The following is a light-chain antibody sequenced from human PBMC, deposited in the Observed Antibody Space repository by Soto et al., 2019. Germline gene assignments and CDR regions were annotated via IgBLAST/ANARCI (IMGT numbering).Light chain of an antibody. CDR2: DAS. CDR1: QSVRSN. CDR3: QQYNNFWT. J-gene: IGKJ1*01. V-gene: IGKV3-15*01. Sequence: EVVXTXSPAXXXXXXGXXXTLSCRASQSVRSNLAWYQQKPGQAPRLLIYDASTRATGIPARFSGSGSGTEFTLTISSLQSEDFAVYHCQQYNNFWTFGQGTKVEIK.